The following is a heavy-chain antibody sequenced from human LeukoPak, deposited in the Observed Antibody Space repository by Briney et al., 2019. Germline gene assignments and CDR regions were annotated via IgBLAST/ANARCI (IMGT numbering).Heavy chain of an antibody. Sequence: SGTLSLTCAVYGESFSGYYWSWIRQSPGKGLEWIGEINHSGSTYYNPSLKSRVTISLDTSKNQFSLKLSSVTAADTAVYYCARMGGHYYYYYMDVWGKGTTVTVSS. D-gene: IGHD3-16*01. V-gene: IGHV4-34*01. J-gene: IGHJ6*03. CDR1: GESFSGYY. CDR2: INHSGST. CDR3: ARMGGHYYYYYMDV.